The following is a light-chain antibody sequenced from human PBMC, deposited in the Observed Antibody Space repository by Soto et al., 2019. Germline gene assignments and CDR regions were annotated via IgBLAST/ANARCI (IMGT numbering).Light chain of an antibody. CDR3: QQYYVWNT. J-gene: IGKJ4*01. CDR1: QIVDSN. V-gene: IGKV3D-15*01. Sequence: EIVMTQSPATLSVSPGERATFSCRASQIVDSNLAWYQQKLCQAPRLLIYDASTRAIGIPARFSGSGSGTEFTLTISSLQSEDFAIYYCQQYYVWNTFGGGTKV. CDR2: DAS.